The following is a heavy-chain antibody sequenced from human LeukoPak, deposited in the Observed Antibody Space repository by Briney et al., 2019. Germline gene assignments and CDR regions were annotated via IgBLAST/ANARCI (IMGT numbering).Heavy chain of an antibody. CDR1: GFTFSSYA. J-gene: IGHJ4*02. V-gene: IGHV3-64*01. CDR2: ISSNGGST. D-gene: IGHD1-26*01. Sequence: GGSLGLSCAASGFTFSSYAMHWVRQAPGKGLEYVSVISSNGGSTYYANSVKGRFTISRDNSKNTLYLQVGSLRAEDMAVYYCARGEWELSYFDYWGQGTLVTVSS. CDR3: ARGEWELSYFDY.